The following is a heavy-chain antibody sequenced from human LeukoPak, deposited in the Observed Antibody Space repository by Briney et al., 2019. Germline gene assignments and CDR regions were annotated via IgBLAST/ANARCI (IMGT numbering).Heavy chain of an antibody. Sequence: SQTLSLTCAISGDSVSSNSAAWNWIRQSPSRGLEWLGRTYYRSKWYNDYAVSVKSRITINPDTSKNQFSLQLNSVTPEDTAVYYCARDHGILTGYYDGDRFDPWGQGTLVTVSS. J-gene: IGHJ5*02. CDR3: ARDHGILTGYYDGDRFDP. CDR2: TYYRSKWYN. CDR1: GDSVSSNSAA. V-gene: IGHV6-1*01. D-gene: IGHD3-9*01.